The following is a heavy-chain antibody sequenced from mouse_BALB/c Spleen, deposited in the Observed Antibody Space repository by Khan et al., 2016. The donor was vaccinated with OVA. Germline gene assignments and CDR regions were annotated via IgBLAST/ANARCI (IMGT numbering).Heavy chain of an antibody. CDR3: ARESYYGRTCYAMDY. J-gene: IGHJ4*01. CDR1: GYTFTSYW. D-gene: IGHD1-1*01. CDR2: IAPGSGSS. V-gene: IGHV1S41*01. Sequence: DLVKPGASVKLSCKASGYTFTSYWINWIKQRPGQGLEWIGCIAPGSGSSSYNEMFKGKATLTSDTSSSTAYIQLSSLSSEDSAVYFCARESYYGRTCYAMDYWGQGTSVTVSS.